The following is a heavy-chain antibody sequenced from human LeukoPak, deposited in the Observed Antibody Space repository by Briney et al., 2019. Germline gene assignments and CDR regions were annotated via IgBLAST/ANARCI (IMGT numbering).Heavy chain of an antibody. V-gene: IGHV4-59*08. J-gene: IGHJ4*02. D-gene: IGHD3-10*01. CDR3: ATRGY. CDR2: IYNSGSN. Sequence: SETLSLTCTVSGGSISSDYWQWIRQPPGRGLEWIGYIYNSGSNNYNPSLKSRVTISIDTSKNQFSLKLTSVTAADTAVYYCATRGYWGQGTLVTVSS. CDR1: GGSISSDY.